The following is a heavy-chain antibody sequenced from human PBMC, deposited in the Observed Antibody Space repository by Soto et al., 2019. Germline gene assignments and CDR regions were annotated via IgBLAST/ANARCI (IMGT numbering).Heavy chain of an antibody. D-gene: IGHD5-12*01. J-gene: IGHJ4*02. CDR3: ARLKYGGSVDY. CDR2: VYSSGST. CDR1: GGSISRSTYY. V-gene: IGHV4-39*01. Sequence: QLQLQESGPGLVKPSETLSLTCTVSGGSISRSTYYWGWIRQSPGKGLEWIGSVYSSGSTTYNPSLKSRVTMSVDTSKEQFSLQLSSVTAADTAVYFCARLKYGGSVDYWGQGTLVTVSS.